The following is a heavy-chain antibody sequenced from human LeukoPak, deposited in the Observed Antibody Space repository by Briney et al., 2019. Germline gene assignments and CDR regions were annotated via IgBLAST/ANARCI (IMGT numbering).Heavy chain of an antibody. Sequence: GKSLRLSCAASGFTFSSYGMHWVRQAPGKGLEWVAVISYDGSNKYYADSVKGRFTISRDNAKNSLYLQMNSLRAEDTAVYYCARLSYGLCYDVWGKGTTVTVSS. D-gene: IGHD2-8*01. CDR3: ARLSYGLCYDV. J-gene: IGHJ6*04. V-gene: IGHV3-30*03. CDR2: ISYDGSNK. CDR1: GFTFSSYG.